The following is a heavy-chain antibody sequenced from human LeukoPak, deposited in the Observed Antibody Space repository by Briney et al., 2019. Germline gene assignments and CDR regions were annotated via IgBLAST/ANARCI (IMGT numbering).Heavy chain of an antibody. D-gene: IGHD2-15*01. V-gene: IGHV1-2*02. Sequence: GASVKVSCKASGYTFTGYYMHWVRQAPGQGLEWMGWINPNSGGTNYAQKFQGRVTMTRDTSISTAYMELSRLRSDDTAVYYCAXPXXXXYCSGGSCYSHAFDIWGQGTMVTVSS. CDR3: AXPXXXXYCSGGSCYSHAFDI. CDR1: GYTFTGYY. CDR2: INPNSGGT. J-gene: IGHJ3*02.